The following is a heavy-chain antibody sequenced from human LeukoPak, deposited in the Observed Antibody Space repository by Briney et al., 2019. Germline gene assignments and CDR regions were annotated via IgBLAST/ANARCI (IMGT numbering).Heavy chain of an antibody. Sequence: ASVKVSCKASGHTFTGYYMHWVRQAPRQGLEWMGWITAGNGNTNYAQKVQGRVTMTTDTSTSTAYMELRSLRSDDTAVYFCARDSARGYSYGYNAFDIWGQGTMVTVSS. V-gene: IGHV1-18*04. J-gene: IGHJ3*02. CDR1: GHTFTGYY. CDR2: ITAGNGNT. CDR3: ARDSARGYSYGYNAFDI. D-gene: IGHD5-18*01.